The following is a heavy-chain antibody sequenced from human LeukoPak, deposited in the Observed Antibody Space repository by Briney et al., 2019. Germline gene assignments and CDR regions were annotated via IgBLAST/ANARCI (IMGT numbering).Heavy chain of an antibody. V-gene: IGHV3-74*01. CDR2: IDKEGSAA. CDR1: GFIFTNYW. J-gene: IGHJ4*02. D-gene: IGHD1-26*01. CDR3: ARGGYSGSYYRFD. Sequence: GGSLRLSCVSSGFIFTNYWMHWVRQVPGKGPVWVGRIDKEGSAAFYAESVKGRFTISRDNVKSTVYLQMNSLTTEDTAVYHCARGGYSGSYYRFDWGQGTLVTVSS.